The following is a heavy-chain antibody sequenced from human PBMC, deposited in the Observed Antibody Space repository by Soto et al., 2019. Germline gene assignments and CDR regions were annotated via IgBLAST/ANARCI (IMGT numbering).Heavy chain of an antibody. CDR2: IYYSGFT. V-gene: IGHV4-30-4*01. CDR1: GGSIRSGDCY. CDR3: ARTTGDRYFDV. D-gene: IGHD4-17*01. Sequence: QVQLQESGPGLVKPSKTLSLTCTVSGGSIRSGDCYWSWIRQSPGKGLEWIGYIYYSGFTYYNPSLKTRSSISIDTSANQFSLELTSLTAADTALYFCARTTGDRYFDVWGRGTLVTVSA. J-gene: IGHJ2*01.